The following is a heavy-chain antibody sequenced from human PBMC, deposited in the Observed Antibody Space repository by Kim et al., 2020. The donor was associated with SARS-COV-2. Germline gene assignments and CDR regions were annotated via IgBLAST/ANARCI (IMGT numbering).Heavy chain of an antibody. CDR2: IYPGDSDT. Sequence: GESLKISCKGSGYSFTSYWIGWVRQMPGKGLEWMGIIYPGDSDTRYSPSFQGQVTISADKSISTAYLQWSSLKASDTAMYYCARLSGSYVFAISPTLDYFDYWGQGTLVTVSS. CDR1: GYSFTSYW. V-gene: IGHV5-51*01. D-gene: IGHD1-26*01. CDR3: ARLSGSYVFAISPTLDYFDY. J-gene: IGHJ4*02.